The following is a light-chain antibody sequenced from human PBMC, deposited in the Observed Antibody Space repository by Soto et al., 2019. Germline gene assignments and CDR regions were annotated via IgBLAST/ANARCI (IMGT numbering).Light chain of an antibody. CDR1: SSDVGSYNL. CDR2: EGS. CDR3: CSYAGGGTFE. Sequence: QSVLTQPASVSGSPGQSITISCTGTSSDVGSYNLVSWYQQSPGKAPKLMIYEGSKRPSGVSDRFSGSTSGNTASLTISGLQAEDEADYYCCSYAGGGTFEFGGGTKLTVL. J-gene: IGLJ2*01. V-gene: IGLV2-23*03.